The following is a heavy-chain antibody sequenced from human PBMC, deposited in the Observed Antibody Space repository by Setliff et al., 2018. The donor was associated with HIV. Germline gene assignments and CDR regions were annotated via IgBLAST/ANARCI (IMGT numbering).Heavy chain of an antibody. Sequence: SETLSLTCTVSGGSISSGYYYWSWIRQHPVKGLEWIGYIYYSGNPFYNPSLRSRVTISLDTSKNHFSLKLSSGTAADTALYYCARGFDYAQRPPLSYFDYWGQGTLVTVSS. CDR3: ARGFDYAQRPPLSYFDY. CDR1: GGSISSGYYY. D-gene: IGHD2-2*01. V-gene: IGHV4-31*03. CDR2: IYYSGNP. J-gene: IGHJ4*02.